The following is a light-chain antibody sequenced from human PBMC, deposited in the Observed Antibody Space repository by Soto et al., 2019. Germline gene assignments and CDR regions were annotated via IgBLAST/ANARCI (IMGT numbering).Light chain of an antibody. CDR1: QSVSSSY. V-gene: IGKV3-20*01. CDR3: QQYGTSPPLT. Sequence: EIVLTQSPGTLSLSPGERATLSCRASQSVSSSYLAWYHQKPGQAPRLLIYGASSRATGIPVRFSGSGSATDFTLTISRLEPEDFAVYYCQQYGTSPPLTFGGGTKVEIK. J-gene: IGKJ4*01. CDR2: GAS.